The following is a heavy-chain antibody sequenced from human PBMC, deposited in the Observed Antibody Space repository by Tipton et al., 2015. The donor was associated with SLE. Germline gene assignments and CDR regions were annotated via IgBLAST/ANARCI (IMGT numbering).Heavy chain of an antibody. D-gene: IGHD3-22*01. J-gene: IGHJ5*02. CDR2: IYHSEST. CDR1: GYSISSGYY. V-gene: IGHV4-38-2*02. Sequence: TLSLTCTVSGYSISSGYYWGWIRQPPGKGLEWIGSIYHSESTYYNPSLKSRVTISVDTSKNQFSLKLSSVPAADTAVYYCARDGYDSSGYLNWFDPWGQGTLVTVSS. CDR3: ARDGYDSSGYLNWFDP.